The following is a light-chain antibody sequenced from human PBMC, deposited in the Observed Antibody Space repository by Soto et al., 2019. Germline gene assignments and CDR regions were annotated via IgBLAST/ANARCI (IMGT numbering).Light chain of an antibody. CDR3: GTWDDSLNGWV. Sequence: QAVVTQPPSLSAAPGQRVTVSCSGSTSNIDSNYVSWYQHIPGAAPKLLIYDNDNRASGIPDRFSGSKSGTSATLGITGLQTEDEADYFCGTWDDSLNGWVFGGGTQLTVL. V-gene: IGLV1-51*01. CDR1: TSNIDSNY. CDR2: DND. J-gene: IGLJ3*02.